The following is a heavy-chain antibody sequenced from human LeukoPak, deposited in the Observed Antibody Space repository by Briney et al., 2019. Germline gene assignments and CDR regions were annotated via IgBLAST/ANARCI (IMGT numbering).Heavy chain of an antibody. CDR1: GGSISSGSYY. V-gene: IGHV4-61*02. CDR2: IYTSGST. D-gene: IGHD4-17*01. Sequence: PSETLSLTCTVSGGSISSGSYYWSWIRQPAGKGLEWIGRIYTSGSTNYNPSLKSRVTISVDTSKNQFSLKLSSVTAADTAVYYCASDRTGDYSNSFDYWGQGTLVTVSS. CDR3: ASDRTGDYSNSFDY. J-gene: IGHJ4*02.